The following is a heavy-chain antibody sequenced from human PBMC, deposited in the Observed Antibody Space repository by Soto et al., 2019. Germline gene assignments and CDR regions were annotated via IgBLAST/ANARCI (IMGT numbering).Heavy chain of an antibody. CDR1: GYSFTKYW. V-gene: IGHV5-10-1*01. Sequence: GEPLKISCKGSGYSFTKYWIIWVRQVPGTGLEWMGRIDTSCSYSHYSPSFQGHVTISVDKSISTGYLQWSSLKASDTAMYYCARYCSSSSCSQLYGMDVWGEGTTVTVSS. J-gene: IGHJ6*04. D-gene: IGHD2-15*01. CDR3: ARYCSSSSCSQLYGMDV. CDR2: IDTSCSYS.